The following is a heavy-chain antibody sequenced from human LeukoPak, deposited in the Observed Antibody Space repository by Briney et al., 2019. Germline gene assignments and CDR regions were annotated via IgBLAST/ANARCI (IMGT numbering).Heavy chain of an antibody. CDR1: GGSISSGGYY. D-gene: IGHD2-2*01. V-gene: IGHV4-31*03. CDR3: ARVGVDCSSTSCPGGPSPDYYYYYYMDV. Sequence: SETLSLTCTVSGGSISSGGYYWSWIRQHPGKGLEWIGYIYYSGSTYYNPSLKSRVTISVDTSKNQFSLKLSSVTAADTAVYYCARVGVDCSSTSCPGGPSPDYYYYYYMDVWGKGTTVTVSS. J-gene: IGHJ6*03. CDR2: IYYSGST.